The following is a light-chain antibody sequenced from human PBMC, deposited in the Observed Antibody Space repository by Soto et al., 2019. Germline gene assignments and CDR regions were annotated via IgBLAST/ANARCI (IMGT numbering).Light chain of an antibody. CDR3: QQYGHPLHT. Sequence: EIVLTQSPGTLSLSPGDRATLSCRASQSVNIYFAWYQQKPGQAPRLLIFNTSRRATGIPDRFSGSGSGTYFTLIISRLEPEDFAMYYCQQYGHPLHTFGQGTKLDIK. CDR2: NTS. V-gene: IGKV3-20*01. J-gene: IGKJ2*01. CDR1: QSVNIY.